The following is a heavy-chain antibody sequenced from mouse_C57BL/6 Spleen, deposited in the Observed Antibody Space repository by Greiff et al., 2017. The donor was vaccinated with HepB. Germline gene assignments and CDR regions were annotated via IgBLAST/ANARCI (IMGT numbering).Heavy chain of an antibody. V-gene: IGHV1-64*01. D-gene: IGHD2-10*02. CDR2: IHPNSGST. CDR3: APSSGLYWYFDV. Sequence: QVQLQQPGAELVKPGASVKLSCKASGYTFTSYWMHWVKQRPGQGLEWIGMIHPNSGSTNYNEKFKSKATLTVDKSSSTTYMQLSSLTSEDSAVYYCAPSSGLYWYFDVWGTGTTVTVSS. J-gene: IGHJ1*03. CDR1: GYTFTSYW.